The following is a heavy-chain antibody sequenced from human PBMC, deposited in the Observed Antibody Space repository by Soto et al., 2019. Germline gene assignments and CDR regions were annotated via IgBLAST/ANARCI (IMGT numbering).Heavy chain of an antibody. J-gene: IGHJ3*02. CDR1: GFSFSGENY. Sequence: DVQLEESGGGLIQPGGSLRLSCAASGFSFSGENYLSWVRQPPGKGLEWASALYSSDGTYYADSVKGRFSVSRDNSKNPFYLQLHSLRPEDTALYFCATWLQREHAFDICGLGTMVTVSS. CDR2: LYSSDGT. V-gene: IGHV3-53*01. CDR3: ATWLQREHAFDI. D-gene: IGHD1-1*01.